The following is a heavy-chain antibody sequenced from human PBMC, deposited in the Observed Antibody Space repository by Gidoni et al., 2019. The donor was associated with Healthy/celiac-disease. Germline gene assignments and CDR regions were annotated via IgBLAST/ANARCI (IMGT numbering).Heavy chain of an antibody. CDR2: IYSSGST. D-gene: IGHD5-12*01. J-gene: IGHJ5*02. CDR1: AGSISSSSYY. V-gene: IGHV4-39*07. CDR3: ARDGYNGGWFDP. Sequence: QLQLQESGPGLVQPSEPLSLTCTVPAGSISSSSYYWGWIRQPPGKGLEWIGSIYSSGSTYYNPSLKSRVTISVDTSKNQFSLKLSSVTAADTAVYYCARDGYNGGWFDPWGQGTLVTVSS.